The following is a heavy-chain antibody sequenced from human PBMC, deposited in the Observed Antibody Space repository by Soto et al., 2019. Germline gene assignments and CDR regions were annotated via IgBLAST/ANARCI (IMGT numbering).Heavy chain of an antibody. CDR3: ARGPSSLTRFDY. Sequence: GGSLRLSCAASGLTFSSYGMHWVRQAPGKGLEWVAVISYDGSNKYYADSVKGRFTISRDNSKNTLYLQMNSLRAEDTAVYYCARGPSSLTRFDYWGQGTLVTVSS. D-gene: IGHD2-2*01. J-gene: IGHJ4*02. V-gene: IGHV3-30*03. CDR1: GLTFSSYG. CDR2: ISYDGSNK.